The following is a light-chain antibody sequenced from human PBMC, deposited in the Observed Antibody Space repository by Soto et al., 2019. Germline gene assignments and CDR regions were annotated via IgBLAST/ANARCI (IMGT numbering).Light chain of an antibody. J-gene: IGKJ3*01. Sequence: DIQMTQSPSSVSASVGDRVTITCRASQVINKWLAWYQQKPGKAPNLLIYAASSLRSGVPSRFSGSGSGTDFSLTISSLQPEDFGPYYCQQANSFPFTFGPGTTVHI. V-gene: IGKV1-12*02. CDR3: QQANSFPFT. CDR1: QVINKW. CDR2: AAS.